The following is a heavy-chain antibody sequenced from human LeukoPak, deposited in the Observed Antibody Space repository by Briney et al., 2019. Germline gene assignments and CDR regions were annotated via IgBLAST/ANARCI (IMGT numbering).Heavy chain of an antibody. CDR1: GFTFSSYW. V-gene: IGHV3-7*03. CDR2: INSDGSEG. CDR3: ARSSYSSSSSV. D-gene: IGHD6-6*01. Sequence: GGSLRLSCAASGFTFSSYWMGWVRQAPGKGLEWVASINSDGSEGYYADVVKGRFTISRDDAKNSLYLQINSLRAEDTAVYYCARSSYSSSSSVWGQGTMVTVSS. J-gene: IGHJ3*01.